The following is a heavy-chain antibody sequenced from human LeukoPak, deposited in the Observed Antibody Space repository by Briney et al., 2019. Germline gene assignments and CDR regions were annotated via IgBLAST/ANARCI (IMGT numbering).Heavy chain of an antibody. Sequence: SQTLSLTCAVSGGSISSGGYSWSWTRQPPGKGLEWIGYIYHSGSTYYNPSLKSRVTISVDRSKNQFSLKLSSVTAADTAVYYCASSPPDYWGQGTLVTVSS. CDR1: GGSISSGGYS. J-gene: IGHJ4*02. CDR3: ASSPPDY. CDR2: IYHSGST. V-gene: IGHV4-30-2*01.